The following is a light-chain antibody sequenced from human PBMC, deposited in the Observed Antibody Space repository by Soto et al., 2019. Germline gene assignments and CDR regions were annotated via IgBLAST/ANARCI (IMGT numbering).Light chain of an antibody. CDR2: DTF. V-gene: IGKV1-5*01. CDR3: QQYNVYPFT. CDR1: QSLSSW. J-gene: IGKJ3*01. Sequence: DIQMTQSPSALSASVGDRVTITCRASQSLSSWLAWYQQKPGKAPKRLMYDTFTLHSGVASRFIGSASGTEFTLTISSLQPDDFATYYCQQYNVYPFTFGPGTNVDIE.